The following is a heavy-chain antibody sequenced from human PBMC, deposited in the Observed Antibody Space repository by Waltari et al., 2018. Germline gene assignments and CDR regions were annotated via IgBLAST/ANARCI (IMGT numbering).Heavy chain of an antibody. CDR1: GFTSSEYW. D-gene: IGHD1-7*01. V-gene: IGHV3-7*01. J-gene: IGHJ4*02. CDR2: IKTDGREE. Sequence: EVQLVESGGGLVQPGGSLRLSCSTAGFTSSEYWMTWVRKGPGKGLGWVGNIKTDGREEYYTDSVKGRFIISRDNAKNSLFLQMDSLRVEDTAVYYCARDGDRNYDYWGQGTLVTVSS. CDR3: ARDGDRNYDY.